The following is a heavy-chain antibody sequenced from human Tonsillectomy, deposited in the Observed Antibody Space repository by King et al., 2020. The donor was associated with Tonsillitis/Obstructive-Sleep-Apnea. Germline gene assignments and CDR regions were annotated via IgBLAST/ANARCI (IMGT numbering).Heavy chain of an antibody. CDR2: IKEDGSEK. Sequence: VQLVESGGGLVQPGGSLRLSCAASGFTFGSYWMSWVRQAPGKGLEWVANIKEDGSEKYYVDSVKGRFTISRDNAKKSLFLQMNSLRVEDTAVYYCARDRNIVEVPAAISLLHEYYMDVGGKGTTVTVSS. J-gene: IGHJ6*03. CDR3: ARDRNIVEVPAAISLLHEYYMDV. CDR1: GFTFGSYW. V-gene: IGHV3-7*04. D-gene: IGHD2-2*02.